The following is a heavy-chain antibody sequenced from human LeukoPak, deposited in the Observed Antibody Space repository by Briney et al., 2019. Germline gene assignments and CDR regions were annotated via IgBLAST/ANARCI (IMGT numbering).Heavy chain of an antibody. Sequence: SETLSLTYTVSGGSISSYYWSWIRQPPGKGLEGIGYIYYSGSTNYNPSLKSRVTISVDTSKNQFSLKLSSVTAADTAVYYCAREGGGLLWFGELSSSAFDIWGQGTMVTVSS. J-gene: IGHJ3*02. CDR2: IYYSGST. CDR3: AREGGGLLWFGELSSSAFDI. CDR1: GGSISSYY. V-gene: IGHV4-59*01. D-gene: IGHD3-10*01.